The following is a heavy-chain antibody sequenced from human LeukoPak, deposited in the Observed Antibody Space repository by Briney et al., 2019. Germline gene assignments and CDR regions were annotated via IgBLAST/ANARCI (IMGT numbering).Heavy chain of an antibody. CDR1: GLVFSSYT. D-gene: IGHD3-3*01. J-gene: IGHJ4*02. CDR3: VGNQDFWSGYHAFEY. V-gene: IGHV3-21*01. CDR2: STPATDST. Sequence: GGSLRLSCAASGLVFSSYTMGWVRHAPGKGLEWVSSSTPATDSTNYADSVQGRFTISRDNAKKTAYLQMNSLRVEDTAIYFCVGNQDFWSGYHAFEYWGQGILVTVSS.